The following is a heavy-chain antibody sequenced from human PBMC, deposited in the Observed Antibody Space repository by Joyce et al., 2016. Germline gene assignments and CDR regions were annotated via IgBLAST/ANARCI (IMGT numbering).Heavy chain of an antibody. V-gene: IGHV3-53*01. D-gene: IGHD3-22*01. J-gene: IGHJ4*01. CDR1: GFTVSSNY. CDR2: IYSGGAT. CDR3: ARASGQWLELYYFDY. Sequence: EVQLVESGGGLIQPGGSLRLSCAASGFTVSSNYMTWVRQAPGKGLEWVSVIYSGGATHYADSVKGRFTISRDNSKNTLYLQMTSLRVDDTAVYYCARASGQWLELYYFDYWGHGALVTVSS.